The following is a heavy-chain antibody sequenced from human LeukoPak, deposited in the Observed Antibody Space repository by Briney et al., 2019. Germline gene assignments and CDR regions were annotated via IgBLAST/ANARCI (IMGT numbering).Heavy chain of an antibody. CDR2: IHYSGTT. CDR3: ARDYTLYISGWFLDY. J-gene: IGHJ4*02. V-gene: IGHV4-39*07. Sequence: PSETLSLTCTVSGDSISTTSFYWAWIRQPPGKGLEWIGSIHYSGTTHYNPSLKSRVTISVDTSKNQFSLKLTSVTAADTATYYCARDYTLYISGWFLDYWAQGTLVTVSS. CDR1: GDSISTTSFY. D-gene: IGHD6-19*01.